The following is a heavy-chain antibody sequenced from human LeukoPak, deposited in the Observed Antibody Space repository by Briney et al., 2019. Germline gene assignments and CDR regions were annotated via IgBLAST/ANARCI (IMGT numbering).Heavy chain of an antibody. CDR1: GFTFIDYD. Sequence: GGSLRLSCAASGFTFIDYDMHWVRQVIGKGLEWVSAIGIRGDTHYSGSVKGRLTISRENAESSLYLQMNSLRAEDTAVYYCARGGIQVFGIDEFDYWGQGTLVTVSS. V-gene: IGHV3-13*01. CDR2: IGIRGDT. CDR3: ARGGIQVFGIDEFDY. D-gene: IGHD5-18*01. J-gene: IGHJ4*02.